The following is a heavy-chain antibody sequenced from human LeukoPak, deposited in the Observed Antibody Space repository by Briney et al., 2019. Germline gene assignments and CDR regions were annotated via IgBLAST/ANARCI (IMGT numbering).Heavy chain of an antibody. D-gene: IGHD3/OR15-3a*01. Sequence: PSETLSLTCNVSGGSITNYYWNWIRQAPGKGLEWIGYIYDSGTTRYNPSLKSRVTISVDTSKNQFSLKVTFVTAADTAVYYCASGTEQSKYRRSYYFDWWGQGTRVTVSS. J-gene: IGHJ4*02. CDR3: ASGTEQSKYRRSYYFDW. CDR2: IYDSGTT. V-gene: IGHV4-59*01. CDR1: GGSITNYY.